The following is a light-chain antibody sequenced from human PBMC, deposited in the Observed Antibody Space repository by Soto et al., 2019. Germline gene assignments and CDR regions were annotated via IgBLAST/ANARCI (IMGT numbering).Light chain of an antibody. V-gene: IGLV4-69*01. J-gene: IGLJ2*01. CDR3: QPWGTGIHV. CDR1: RGHSSYA. CDR2: LNSDGSH. Sequence: QLVLTQSPSASASLGASVKLTCTLSRGHSSYAIAWHQQQPEKGPRYLMKLNSDGSHSKGDGIPDRFSGSSSGAERYLTISSLQSEDEADYYCQPWGTGIHVFGGGTKLTVL.